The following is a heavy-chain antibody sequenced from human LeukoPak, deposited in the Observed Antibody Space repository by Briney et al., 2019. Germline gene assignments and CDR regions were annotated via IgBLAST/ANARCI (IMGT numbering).Heavy chain of an antibody. CDR1: GGSISSSTYY. CDR3: ARGSGVPAAPLRFLEWLLFDY. J-gene: IGHJ4*02. Sequence: SETLSLTCNVSGGSISSSTYYWAWIRQPPGKGLEWIGNIYYSGSTYYNPSLKSRVTISVDTSKNQFSLKLSPVTAADTAVYYCARGSGVPAAPLRFLEWLLFDYWGQGTLVTVSS. CDR2: IYYSGST. D-gene: IGHD3-3*01. V-gene: IGHV4-39*07.